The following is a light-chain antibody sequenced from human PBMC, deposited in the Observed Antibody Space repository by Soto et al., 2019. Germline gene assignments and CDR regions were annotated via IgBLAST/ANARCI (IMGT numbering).Light chain of an antibody. V-gene: IGKV3-15*01. CDR2: GAS. Sequence: ETVMTQSPATLSVPPGEGAVLSCRASQYVSSYLAWYQLRPGQAPRVLIYGASTRASGVPTRFSGSGSGTEFTLTIGCLQSEDSAIYYCQQYKDCPKTFGQGTKVEIK. CDR1: QYVSSY. CDR3: QQYKDCPKT. J-gene: IGKJ1*01.